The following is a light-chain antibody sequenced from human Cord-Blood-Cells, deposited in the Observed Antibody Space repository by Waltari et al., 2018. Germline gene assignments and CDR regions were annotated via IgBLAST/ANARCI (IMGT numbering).Light chain of an antibody. CDR2: DVS. J-gene: IGLJ2*01. CDR1: SSDVGGYNY. Sequence: QSALTQPRPVSGSPGPAVTISCTGTSSDVGGYNYVLWYQQHPGKAPKLMIYDVSKRPSGVPDRFSGSKSGNTASLTISGLQAEDEADYYCCSYAGSYTVVFGGGTKLTVL. V-gene: IGLV2-11*01. CDR3: CSYAGSYTVV.